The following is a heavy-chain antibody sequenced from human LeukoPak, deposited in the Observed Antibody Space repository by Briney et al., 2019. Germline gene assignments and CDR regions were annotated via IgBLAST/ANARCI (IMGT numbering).Heavy chain of an antibody. J-gene: IGHJ5*02. V-gene: IGHV3-48*04. CDR1: GFTFSSYW. D-gene: IGHD6-6*01. CDR2: ISSSGSTI. Sequence: PGGSLRLSCAASGFTFSSYWMSWVRQAPGKGLEWVSYISSSGSTIYYADSVKGRFTISRDNAKNSLYLQMNSLRAEDTAVYYCAREGETRARRGVWFDPWGQGTLVTVSS. CDR3: AREGETRARRGVWFDP.